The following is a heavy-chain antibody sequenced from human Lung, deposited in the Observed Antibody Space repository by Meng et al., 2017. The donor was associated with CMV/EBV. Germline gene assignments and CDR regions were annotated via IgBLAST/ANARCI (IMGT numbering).Heavy chain of an antibody. J-gene: IGHJ4*02. CDR3: ARVIGYGGSGRVDY. Sequence: SXTLSLXCAVYGGSFSGYYWSWIRQPPGKGLEWIGEINHSGSTNYNPSLKSRVTISVDTSKNQFSLKLSSVTAADTAVYYCARVIGYGGSGRVDYWGQGRLVTGSS. CDR1: GGSFSGYY. CDR2: INHSGST. D-gene: IGHD1-26*01. V-gene: IGHV4-34*01.